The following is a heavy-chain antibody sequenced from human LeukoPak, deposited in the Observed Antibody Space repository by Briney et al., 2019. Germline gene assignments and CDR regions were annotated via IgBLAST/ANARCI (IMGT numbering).Heavy chain of an antibody. CDR2: ISSSSSYI. V-gene: IGHV3-21*01. Sequence: GGSLRLSCAASGFTFSNYRMNWVRQAPGKGLEWVSSISSSSSYIYYADSVKGRFTISRDNAKNSLYLQMNSLRAEDTAVYYCARDPNPKINDPNYYYYYMDVWGKGTTVTISS. CDR3: ARDPNPKINDPNYYYYYMDV. CDR1: GFTFSNYR. D-gene: IGHD1-1*01. J-gene: IGHJ6*03.